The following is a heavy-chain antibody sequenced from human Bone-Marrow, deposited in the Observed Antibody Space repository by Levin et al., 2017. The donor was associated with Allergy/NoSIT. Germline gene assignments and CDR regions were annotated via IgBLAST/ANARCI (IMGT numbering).Heavy chain of an antibody. CDR1: GFTFRSYG. D-gene: IGHD5-12*01. CDR3: AKDEGIVAATSFDF. J-gene: IGHJ4*02. V-gene: IGHV3-30*18. Sequence: PGGSLRLSCAASGFTFRSYGMHWVRQAPGKGLEWVAIISFDGSNKYYADSVKGRFTISRDNSKNTLYLQMNSLRAEDTAVYYCAKDEGIVAATSFDFWGQGTLVTVSS. CDR2: ISFDGSNK.